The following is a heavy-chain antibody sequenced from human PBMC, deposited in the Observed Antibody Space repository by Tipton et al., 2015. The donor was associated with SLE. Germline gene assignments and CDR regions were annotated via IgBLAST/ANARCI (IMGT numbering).Heavy chain of an antibody. D-gene: IGHD2-2*01. Sequence: TLSLTCAVYGGSFSSYFWSWIRQPPGKGLEWIGEINHSGSANYNPSLKSRVTISVDTSKNQFSLKLCSVTAADTAVYYCASTSFTFDYWGQGTLVTVSS. CDR1: GGSFSSYF. V-gene: IGHV4-34*01. CDR3: ASTSFTFDY. CDR2: INHSGSA. J-gene: IGHJ4*02.